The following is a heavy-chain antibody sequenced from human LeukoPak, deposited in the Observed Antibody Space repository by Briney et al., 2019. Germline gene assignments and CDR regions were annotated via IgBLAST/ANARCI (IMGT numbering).Heavy chain of an antibody. CDR2: ISAYNGNT. Sequence: ASVKISCKASGYTFTSYGISWVRQAPGQGLELMGWISAYNGNTNYAQKLQGRVTMTTDTSTSTAYMELRSLRSDDTAVYYCARVQIVVVTGSYYPDAFDIWGQGTMVTVSS. V-gene: IGHV1-18*01. J-gene: IGHJ3*02. CDR1: GYTFTSYG. CDR3: ARVQIVVVTGSYYPDAFDI. D-gene: IGHD2-21*02.